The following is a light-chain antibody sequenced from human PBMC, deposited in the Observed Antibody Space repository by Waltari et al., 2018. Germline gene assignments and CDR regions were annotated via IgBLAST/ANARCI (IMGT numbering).Light chain of an antibody. V-gene: IGKV1-39*01. J-gene: IGKJ2*01. CDR2: AAS. CDR1: QSIGTY. Sequence: DIQMTQSPSSLSASAGDRVTITCRASQSIGTYLNRFQQKPGKAPKVLIYAASSLRSGVPSRFSGSGSGTDFTLTISSLQHEDVATYYCQQSKRVPYAFGQGTRLEIK. CDR3: QQSKRVPYA.